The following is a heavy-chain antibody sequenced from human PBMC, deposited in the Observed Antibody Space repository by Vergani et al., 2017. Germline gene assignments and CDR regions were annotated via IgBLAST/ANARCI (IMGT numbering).Heavy chain of an antibody. Sequence: QVQLEESGPGLVKPSETLSLTCTVSGVPVSCGSYYWSRIRPPPGTGLGWIGDIYYSGSTNYNPSLKSRATISVDTAKNPFSLKLSTVTAADTAVYYCARGGIGMQVWPSYYFDYWGQGSLVTVSS. J-gene: IGHJ4*02. CDR1: GVPVSCGSYY. CDR3: ARGGIGMQVWPSYYFDY. CDR2: IYYSGST. D-gene: IGHD5-18*01. V-gene: IGHV4-61*01.